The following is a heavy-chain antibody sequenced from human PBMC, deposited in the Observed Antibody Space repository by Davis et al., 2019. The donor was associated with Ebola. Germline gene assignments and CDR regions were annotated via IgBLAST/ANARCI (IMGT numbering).Heavy chain of an antibody. Sequence: SETLSLTCTVSGGSISSYYWSWIRQPPGKGLEWIGYIYYSGSTNYKPSLKSRVTTSVDTSKNQFSLKLSSVTAADTAVYYCNMVIGYYGMDVWGQGTTVTVSS. CDR1: GGSISSYY. CDR3: NMVIGYYGMDV. V-gene: IGHV4-59*08. D-gene: IGHD3-22*01. CDR2: IYYSGST. J-gene: IGHJ6*02.